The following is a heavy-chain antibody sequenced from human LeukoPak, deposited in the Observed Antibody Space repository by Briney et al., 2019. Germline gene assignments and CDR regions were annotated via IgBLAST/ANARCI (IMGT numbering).Heavy chain of an antibody. D-gene: IGHD4-23*01. J-gene: IGHJ3*02. Sequence: ASVKVSCKASGYDFTGFFMHWVRQAPGQGLEWMGWISPNSGGTNYAQKFQGRVTMTRDTSISTAYMELNRLTSDDTAVYYCARDGNFDIWGQGTVDTVSS. CDR1: GYDFTGFF. V-gene: IGHV1-2*02. CDR3: ARDGNFDI. CDR2: ISPNSGGT.